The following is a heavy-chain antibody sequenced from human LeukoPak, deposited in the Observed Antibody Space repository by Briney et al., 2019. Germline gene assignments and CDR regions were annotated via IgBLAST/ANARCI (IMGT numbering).Heavy chain of an antibody. CDR1: GFTFSSYG. V-gene: IGHV3-30*18. D-gene: IGHD3-22*01. CDR2: ISYDGSNK. Sequence: GRSLRLSCAASGFTFSSYGMHWVRQAPGKGLEWVAVISYDGSNKYYADSVKGRFTISRDNSKNTLYLQMNSLRAEDTAVYYCAKDQKHYSSGYESEYFQHWGQGTLVTVSS. CDR3: AKDQKHYSSGYESEYFQH. J-gene: IGHJ1*01.